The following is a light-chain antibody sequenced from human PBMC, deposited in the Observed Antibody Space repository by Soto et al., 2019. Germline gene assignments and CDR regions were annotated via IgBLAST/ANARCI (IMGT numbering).Light chain of an antibody. CDR1: QSISTN. Sequence: EIVMTQSPATLSVSPGESATLSCRASQSISTNLAWYQQIPGQAPRLLIYGASTGASGIPARFSGSGSGTEFTLTISSLQSEDFAVYYCQQYNNWPRTFGQGTKVEIK. J-gene: IGKJ1*01. CDR3: QQYNNWPRT. CDR2: GAS. V-gene: IGKV3-15*01.